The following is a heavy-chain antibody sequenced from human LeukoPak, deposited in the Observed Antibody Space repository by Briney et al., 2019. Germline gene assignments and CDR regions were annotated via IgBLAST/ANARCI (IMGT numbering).Heavy chain of an antibody. J-gene: IGHJ4*02. D-gene: IGHD6-19*01. CDR1: GFTFSSYA. CDR3: AKAYSSGWYSENDY. CDR2: ISGSGGST. V-gene: IGHV3-23*01. Sequence: GGSLRLSCAASGFTFSSYAMSWVRQAPGKGLDWVSAISGSGGSTYYADSVKGRFTISRDNSKNTLYLQMNSLRAEDTAVYYCAKAYSSGWYSENDYWGQGTLVTVSS.